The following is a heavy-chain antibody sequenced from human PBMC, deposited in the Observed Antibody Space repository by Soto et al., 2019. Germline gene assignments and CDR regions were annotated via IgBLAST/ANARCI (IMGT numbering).Heavy chain of an antibody. CDR3: AKDPAITMIVVVPNWFDP. CDR2: ISYDGSNK. Sequence: LILSCAASGFTVSSYGMHWGRRAPGKGLEWVAVISYDGSNKYFADSVKGRFTISRDNSKNTLYLQMNSLGAEDTAVYYCAKDPAITMIVVVPNWFDPWGQGTLVTVSS. D-gene: IGHD3-22*01. CDR1: GFTVSSYG. J-gene: IGHJ5*02. V-gene: IGHV3-30*18.